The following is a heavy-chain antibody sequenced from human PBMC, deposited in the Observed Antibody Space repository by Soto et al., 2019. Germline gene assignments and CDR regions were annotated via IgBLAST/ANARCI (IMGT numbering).Heavy chain of an antibody. CDR3: ARGHGEIIGAMDV. CDR1: GYRFNTYG. J-gene: IGHJ6*02. Sequence: QAQMVQSGPEVKKPGASVEVSCTASGYRFNTYGISWVRQAPGQGLEWMGRISSYNVDTNYAEKFEDRLTMTTDTSTNTAYMELKSLRSDDTAVYFCARGHGEIIGAMDVWGQGTSVTVSS. CDR2: ISSYNVDT. D-gene: IGHD3-3*01. V-gene: IGHV1-18*01.